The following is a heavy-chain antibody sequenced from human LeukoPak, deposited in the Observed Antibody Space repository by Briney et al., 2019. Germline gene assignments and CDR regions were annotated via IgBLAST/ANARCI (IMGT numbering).Heavy chain of an antibody. D-gene: IGHD4-23*01. CDR3: ATSPLRWSLTFDI. J-gene: IGHJ3*02. CDR1: GFTFSNAW. Sequence: GGSLRLSCAASGFTFSNAWMSWVRQAPGKGLEWVGRIKSKTDGGTTDYAAPVKGRFTISRDDSNNTLYLQMNSLKTEDTAMYYCATSPLRWSLTFDIWGRGTMVTVSS. V-gene: IGHV3-15*01. CDR2: IKSKTDGGTT.